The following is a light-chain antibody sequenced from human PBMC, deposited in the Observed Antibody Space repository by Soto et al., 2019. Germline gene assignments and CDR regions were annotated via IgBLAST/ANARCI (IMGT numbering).Light chain of an antibody. V-gene: IGKV3-20*01. CDR2: GAS. J-gene: IGKJ1*01. CDR1: QSVGIRY. Sequence: EIEMTQSPCTLSSSPGEKATLSCRASQSVGIRYLACYQQKADQPPRLLFYGASTRATGIPDRFSGSGSGTDFTLTIRRLEHADFAVYYCQQYGSSQLTFGQGTKVEIK. CDR3: QQYGSSQLT.